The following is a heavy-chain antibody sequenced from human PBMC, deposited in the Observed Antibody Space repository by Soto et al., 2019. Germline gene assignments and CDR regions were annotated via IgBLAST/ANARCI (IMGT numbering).Heavy chain of an antibody. CDR1: GGTFNNYV. CDR2: SIPMLGTP. V-gene: IGHV1-69*01. Sequence: QVQLVQSGAEVKKPGSSVKVSCKASGGTFNNYVLSWIRQAPGQGLEWIGGSIPMLGTPNYAQKFRDRVTISADEFTSTAYMELSSLISEDTAMYYCARLQGRGTYPELWSGYVDPWGQGSLVTVSS. D-gene: IGHD3-3*01. J-gene: IGHJ5*02. CDR3: ARLQGRGTYPELWSGYVDP.